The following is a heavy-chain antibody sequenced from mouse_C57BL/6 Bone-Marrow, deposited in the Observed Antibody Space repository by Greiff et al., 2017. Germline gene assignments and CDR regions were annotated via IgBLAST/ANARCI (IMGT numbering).Heavy chain of an antibody. D-gene: IGHD1-1*01. Sequence: VQLQQPGAELVKPGASVKLSCKASGYTFTSYWMPWVKQRPGRGLEWIGRIAPNSGGTKDNEKFKSKATLTVDKPSSTAYMQLSSLTSEDSAVYYCARLLRSPYWGQGTTLTVSS. CDR1: GYTFTSYW. CDR3: ARLLRSPY. CDR2: IAPNSGGT. J-gene: IGHJ2*01. V-gene: IGHV1-72*01.